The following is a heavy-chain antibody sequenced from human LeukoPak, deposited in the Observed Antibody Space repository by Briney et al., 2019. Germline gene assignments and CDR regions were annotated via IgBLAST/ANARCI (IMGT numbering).Heavy chain of an antibody. V-gene: IGHV3-53*04. CDR3: ARDRSYGDFAWGY. Sequence: HPGGSLRLSCAASGFTVSSNFMTWVRQAPGKGLEWVSVISSGGTTYYADSVKGRFTISRHISKNTVYLQMNSLRAEGTAVYYCARDRSYGDFAWGYWGQGTLVTVSS. D-gene: IGHD4-17*01. CDR1: GFTVSSNF. J-gene: IGHJ4*02. CDR2: ISSGGTT.